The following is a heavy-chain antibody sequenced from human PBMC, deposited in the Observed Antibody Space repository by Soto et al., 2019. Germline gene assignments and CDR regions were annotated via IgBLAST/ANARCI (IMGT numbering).Heavy chain of an antibody. CDR1: GYTFTSYA. CDR2: INAGNGNT. CDR3: ASGIQLWLRRINNGYSG. J-gene: IGHJ4*02. V-gene: IGHV1-3*01. Sequence: QVQLVQSGAEVKKPGASVKVSCKASGYTFTSYAMHWVRQAPGQRLEWMGWINAGNGNTKYSQKFQGRVTITADESTNTVYMELSSLRSEDTAVYFCASGIQLWLRRINNGYSGWGQGTLVTVSS. D-gene: IGHD5-18*01.